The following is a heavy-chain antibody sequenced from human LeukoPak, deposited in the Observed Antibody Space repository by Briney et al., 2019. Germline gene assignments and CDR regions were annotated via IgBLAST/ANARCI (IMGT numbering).Heavy chain of an antibody. Sequence: PSQTLSLTCAVSGGSISSGGYSWSWIRQPPGKGLEWIGYIYHSGSTYYNPSLKSRVTISVDRSKNQLSLKLSSVTAADTAVYYCARASEYGAFDIWGQGTMVTVSS. J-gene: IGHJ3*02. CDR2: IYHSGST. CDR1: GGSISSGGYS. V-gene: IGHV4-30-2*01. D-gene: IGHD4-17*01. CDR3: ARASEYGAFDI.